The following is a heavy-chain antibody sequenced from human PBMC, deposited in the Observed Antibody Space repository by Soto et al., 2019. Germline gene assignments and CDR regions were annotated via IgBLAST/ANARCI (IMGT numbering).Heavy chain of an antibody. Sequence: SETLSLTCTVSGGSFSSAGYYWSWIRQRSGKGLEWIAYIDYRGSTNYNPSLKSRVTISLDTSKNQFSLNVSPVTAADTAVYYCVRETFDIIGNWLDSWGLRTLVPVSS. CDR3: VRETFDIIGNWLDS. CDR1: GGSFSSAGYY. V-gene: IGHV4-31*03. D-gene: IGHD3-22*01. J-gene: IGHJ5*01. CDR2: IDYRGST.